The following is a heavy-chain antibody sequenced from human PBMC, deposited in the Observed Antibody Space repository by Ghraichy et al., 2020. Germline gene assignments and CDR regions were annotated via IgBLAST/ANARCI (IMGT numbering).Heavy chain of an antibody. D-gene: IGHD4-23*01. CDR3: ARATVVRSYFDF. CDR1: GFSLSTSGMR. J-gene: IGHJ4*02. V-gene: IGHV2-70*04. Sequence: SGPTLVKPTQTLTLTCTFSGFSLSTSGMRVSWIRQPPGKALEWLAHIDWDDDKFYSTSLKTRLTISKDTSKNQVVLTLTNMDPVDTATYYCARATVVRSYFDFWGQGTLVTVSS. CDR2: IDWDDDK.